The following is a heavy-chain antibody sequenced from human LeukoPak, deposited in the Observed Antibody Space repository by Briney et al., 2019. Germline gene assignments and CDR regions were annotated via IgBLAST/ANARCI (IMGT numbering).Heavy chain of an antibody. CDR2: IYSGGST. CDR3: ARDYERNDPFDY. CDR1: GFTVSSNY. D-gene: IGHD1-1*01. J-gene: IGHJ4*02. Sequence: GSLRLSCAASGFTVSSNYMSWVRQAPGKGLEWVSVIYSGGSTYYADSVKGRFTISRDNSKNTLYLQMNSLRAEDTAVYYYARDYERNDPFDYWGQGTLVTVSS. V-gene: IGHV3-53*01.